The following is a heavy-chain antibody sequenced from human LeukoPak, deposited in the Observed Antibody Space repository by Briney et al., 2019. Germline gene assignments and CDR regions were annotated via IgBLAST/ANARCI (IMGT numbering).Heavy chain of an antibody. J-gene: IGHJ4*02. CDR2: ISYDGSNK. CDR1: GFTFSSYA. Sequence: SGGSLRLSCAASGFTFSSYAMHWVRQAPGKGLEWVAVISYDGSNKYYADSVKGRFTISRDNYKNTLYLQMNSLRAEDTAVYYCARSAPYYYDSSGLTPFDYWGQGTLVTVSS. V-gene: IGHV3-30*04. D-gene: IGHD3-22*01. CDR3: ARSAPYYYDSSGLTPFDY.